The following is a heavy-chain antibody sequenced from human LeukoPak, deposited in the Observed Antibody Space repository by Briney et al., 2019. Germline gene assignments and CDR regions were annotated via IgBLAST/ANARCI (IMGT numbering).Heavy chain of an antibody. V-gene: IGHV1-46*01. Sequence: ASVKVSCKASGYTFTSYYMHWVRQAPGQGLEWMGIINPSGGSTSCAQKFQGRVTMTRDMSTSTVYMELSSLRSEDTAVYYCARGRSIAARPRGLGYWGQGTLVTVSS. J-gene: IGHJ4*02. CDR2: INPSGGST. D-gene: IGHD6-6*01. CDR3: ARGRSIAARPRGLGY. CDR1: GYTFTSYY.